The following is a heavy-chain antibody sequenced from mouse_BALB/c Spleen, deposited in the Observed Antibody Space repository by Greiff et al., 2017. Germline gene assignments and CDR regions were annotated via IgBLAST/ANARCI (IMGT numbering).Heavy chain of an antibody. Sequence: EVQLVESGGGLVKLGGSLKLSCAASGFTFSSYYMSWVRQTPEKRLELVAAINSTGGSTYYPDTVKGRFTISRDNAKNTLYLQMSSLKSEDTALYYCARHPVAHYFDYWGQGTTLTVSS. D-gene: IGHD1-1*01. CDR2: INSTGGST. CDR1: GFTFSSYY. J-gene: IGHJ2*01. CDR3: ARHPVAHYFDY. V-gene: IGHV5-6-2*01.